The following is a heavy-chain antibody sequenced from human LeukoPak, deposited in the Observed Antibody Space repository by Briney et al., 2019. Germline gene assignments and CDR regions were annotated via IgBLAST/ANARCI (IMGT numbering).Heavy chain of an antibody. CDR1: GGSMSSSRYY. Sequence: SETLSLTCTVSGGSMSSSRYYWGWIRQPPGKGLEWIGNIYYSGSTYYNPSLKSRVTISVDTSKTQSSLKLSSVTAADTAVYYCARQSFSSGWYEFSYWGQGTLVTVS. J-gene: IGHJ4*02. D-gene: IGHD6-19*01. CDR3: ARQSFSSGWYEFSY. CDR2: IYYSGST. V-gene: IGHV4-39*01.